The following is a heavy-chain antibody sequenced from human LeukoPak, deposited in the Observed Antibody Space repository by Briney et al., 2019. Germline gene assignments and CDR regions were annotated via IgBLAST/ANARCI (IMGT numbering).Heavy chain of an antibody. CDR2: ISAYNGNT. D-gene: IGHD1-26*01. V-gene: IGHV1-18*01. Sequence: ASVKVSRKASGYTFTSYGISWVRQAPGQGLEWMGWISAYNGNTNYAQKLQGRVTMTTDTSTSTAYMELRSLRSDDTAVYYCARDSAGSGTLDYWGQGALVTVSS. CDR3: ARDSAGSGTLDY. J-gene: IGHJ4*02. CDR1: GYTFTSYG.